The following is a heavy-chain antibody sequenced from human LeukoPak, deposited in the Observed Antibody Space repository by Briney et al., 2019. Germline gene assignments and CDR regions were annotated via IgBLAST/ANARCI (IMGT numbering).Heavy chain of an antibody. CDR3: ASRDKGYYYGMDV. CDR1: GFTISSNY. CDR2: IYSGGST. Sequence: GGSLRLSCAASGFTISSNYMSWVRQAPGKGLEWVSLIYSGGSTYYADSVKGRFTISRDNSKNTLYLQMNSLRAEDTAVYYCASRDKGYYYGMDVWGQGTTVTVSS. J-gene: IGHJ6*02. V-gene: IGHV3-66*01. D-gene: IGHD5-24*01.